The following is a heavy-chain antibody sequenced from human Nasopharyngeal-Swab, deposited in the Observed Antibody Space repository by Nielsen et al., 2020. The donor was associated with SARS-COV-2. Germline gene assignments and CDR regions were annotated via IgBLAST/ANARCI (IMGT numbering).Heavy chain of an antibody. Sequence: SVKVSCKASGGTFSSYAISWVRQAPGQGLEWMGGIIPIFGTANYAQKFQSRVTITADESTSTAYMELSSLRSEDTAVYYCARGGIAAAGMGPYPFDYWGQGTLVTVSS. CDR1: GGTFSSYA. J-gene: IGHJ4*02. CDR2: IIPIFGTA. D-gene: IGHD6-13*01. CDR3: ARGGIAAAGMGPYPFDY. V-gene: IGHV1-69*13.